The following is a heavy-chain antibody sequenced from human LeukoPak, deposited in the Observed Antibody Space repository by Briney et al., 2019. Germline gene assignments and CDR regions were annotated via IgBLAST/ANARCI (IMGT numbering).Heavy chain of an antibody. CDR1: GYSLTELS. CDR2: FDPEDGET. CDR3: ATLSGSGWASFDY. J-gene: IGHJ4*02. D-gene: IGHD6-19*01. V-gene: IGHV1-24*01. Sequence: ASVKVSCKVSGYSLTELSMHWVRQAPGKGLEWMGGFDPEDGETIYAQKFQGRVTMTEDTSTDTAYMELSSLRSEDTAVYYCATLSGSGWASFDYWGQGTLVTVSS.